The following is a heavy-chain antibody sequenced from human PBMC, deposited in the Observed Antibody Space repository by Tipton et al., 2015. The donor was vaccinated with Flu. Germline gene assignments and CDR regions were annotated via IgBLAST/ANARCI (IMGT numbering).Heavy chain of an antibody. J-gene: IGHJ5*01. V-gene: IGHV3-66*03. CDR1: AFTVSGNY. D-gene: IGHD3-3*01. CDR2: INTCGSI. Sequence: VQLVQSGGGLIQPGGSLRLSCGASAFTVSGNYMSWVRQAPGKGLDWVSVINTCGSIYSADSVRGRFTISRDKSKKALYLQMNGLRGSASAPTLFPLVSW. CDR3: PLVS.